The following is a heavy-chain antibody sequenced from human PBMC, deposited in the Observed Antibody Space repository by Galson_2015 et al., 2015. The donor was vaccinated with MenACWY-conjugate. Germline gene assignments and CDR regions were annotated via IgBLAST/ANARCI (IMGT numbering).Heavy chain of an antibody. J-gene: IGHJ4*02. V-gene: IGHV3-7*01. Sequence: SLRLSCAASGFTFSNLWMSWVRQAPGKELEWVASIKQDGSEKYLVDSVKGRFTISSDNAENSLFLQMNGLRAEDTAVYYCARERWVRGVFFDQWGQGTLVTVSS. CDR2: IKQDGSEK. CDR3: ARERWVRGVFFDQ. CDR1: GFTFSNLW. D-gene: IGHD3-10*01.